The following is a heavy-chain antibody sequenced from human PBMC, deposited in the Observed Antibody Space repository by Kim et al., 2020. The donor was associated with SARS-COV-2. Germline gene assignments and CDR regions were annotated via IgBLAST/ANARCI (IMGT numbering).Heavy chain of an antibody. CDR2: IWYDGSNK. J-gene: IGHJ4*02. CDR3: ARVGGRSGRYFDY. Sequence: GGSLRLSCAASGFTFSSYGMHWVRQAPGKGLEWVAVIWYDGSNKYYADSVKGRFTISRDNSKNTLYLQMNSLRAEDTAVYYCARVGGRSGRYFDYWGQGTLVTVSS. V-gene: IGHV3-33*01. D-gene: IGHD6-19*01. CDR1: GFTFSSYG.